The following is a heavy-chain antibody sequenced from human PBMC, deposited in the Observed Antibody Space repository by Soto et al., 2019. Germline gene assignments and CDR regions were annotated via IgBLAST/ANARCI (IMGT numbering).Heavy chain of an antibody. J-gene: IGHJ5*02. CDR2: IYHTGTT. Sequence: PSETLSLTCTVSGGSISGSSYYWGWIRQPPGKGLEWIGNIYHTGTTSYNPSLKNRVTISLDKSNNQFSLRLTSMTAADTAVYYCATLPPRIVVVMTDLPTWGQGTLVTVSS. V-gene: IGHV4-39*07. CDR3: ATLPPRIVVVMTDLPT. CDR1: GGSISGSSYY. D-gene: IGHD2-15*01.